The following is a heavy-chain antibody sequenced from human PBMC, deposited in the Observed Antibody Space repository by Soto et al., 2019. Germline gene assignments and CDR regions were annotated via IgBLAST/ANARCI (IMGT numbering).Heavy chain of an antibody. CDR2: ISSKAYGGTT. V-gene: IGHV3-49*04. J-gene: IGHJ6*02. CDR1: GFTFGDYA. CDR3: TRDRVVTAIVYYYYGMDV. Sequence: PGGSLRLSCTASGFTFGDYAMCWVRQAPGKGQERVGFISSKAYGGTTDYAASVKGRFTISRDDSKSIAYLQVNSLKTEYTAVYYCTRDRVVTAIVYYYYGMDVWGQGTTVTVSS. D-gene: IGHD2-21*02.